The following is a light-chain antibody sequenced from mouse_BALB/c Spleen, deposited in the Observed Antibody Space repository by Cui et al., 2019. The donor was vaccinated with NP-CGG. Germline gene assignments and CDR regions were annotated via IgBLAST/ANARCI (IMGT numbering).Light chain of an antibody. Sequence: QAVVTQESALTPSPGETVTLTCRSNTGVVTTANYANWVQEKPDHLFTGLIGGTNNRAPGVPARFSGSLIGDKAALTITGAQSEDEAIYFCALWYSNHWVFGGGTKLTVL. CDR2: GTN. CDR3: ALWYSNHWV. V-gene: IGLV1*01. J-gene: IGLJ1*01. CDR1: TGVVTTANY.